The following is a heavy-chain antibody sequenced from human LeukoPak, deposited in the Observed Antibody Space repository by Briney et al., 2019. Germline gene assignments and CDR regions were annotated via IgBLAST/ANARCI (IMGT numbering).Heavy chain of an antibody. CDR1: GFTFSDYY. CDR2: ISGSGGST. V-gene: IGHV3-23*01. Sequence: GGSLRLSCAASGFTFSDYYMSWVRQAPGKGLEWVSAISGSGGSTYYADSVKGRFTISRDNSKNTLYLQMNSLRAEDTAVYYCAKVKRDGYISNWFDHWGQGTLVTVSS. CDR3: AKVKRDGYISNWFDH. D-gene: IGHD5-24*01. J-gene: IGHJ5*02.